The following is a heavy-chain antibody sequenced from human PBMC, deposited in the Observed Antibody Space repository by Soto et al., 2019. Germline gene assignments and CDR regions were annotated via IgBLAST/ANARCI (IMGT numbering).Heavy chain of an antibody. Sequence: GGSLRLSCAASGFTFSSYAMSWVRHAPGKGLEWVSAISGSGGSTYYADSVKGRFTISRDNSKNTRYLQMNSLRAEDTAVYYCAKDPMNYYDSSGPRDFQHWRQGTLVTVSS. J-gene: IGHJ1*01. CDR3: AKDPMNYYDSSGPRDFQH. V-gene: IGHV3-23*01. CDR1: GFTFSSYA. D-gene: IGHD3-22*01. CDR2: ISGSGGST.